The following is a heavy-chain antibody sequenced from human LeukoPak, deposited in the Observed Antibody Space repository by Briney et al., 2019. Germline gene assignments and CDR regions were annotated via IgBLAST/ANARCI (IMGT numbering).Heavy chain of an antibody. Sequence: RSSETLSLTCTVSGGSISSYYWSWIRQPPGKGLEWIGYIYYSGSTNYNLSLKSRVTISVDTSKNQFSLKLSSVTAADTAVYYCARGSDIVVVKGWFDPWGQGTLVTVSS. CDR1: GGSISSYY. J-gene: IGHJ5*02. D-gene: IGHD2-15*01. V-gene: IGHV4-59*01. CDR2: IYYSGST. CDR3: ARGSDIVVVKGWFDP.